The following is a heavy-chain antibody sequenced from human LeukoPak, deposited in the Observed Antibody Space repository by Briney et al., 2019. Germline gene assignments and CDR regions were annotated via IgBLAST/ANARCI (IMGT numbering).Heavy chain of an antibody. D-gene: IGHD2-15*01. CDR1: GGTFSSYA. V-gene: IGHV1-69*01. CDR2: IIPIFGTA. CDR3: ARSRGGEAARGLLDY. J-gene: IGHJ4*02. Sequence: GSSVKVSCKASGGTFSSYAISWVRQAPGQGLEWMGGIIPIFGTANYAQKFQGRVTITADESTSTAYMELSSLRSEDTAVYYCARSRGGEAARGLLDYWGQGTLVTVSS.